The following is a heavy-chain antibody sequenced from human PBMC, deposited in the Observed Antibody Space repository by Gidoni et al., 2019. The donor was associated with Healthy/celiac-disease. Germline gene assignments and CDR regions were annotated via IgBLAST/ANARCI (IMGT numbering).Heavy chain of an antibody. CDR3: ARDLWGTATGGYYFDY. V-gene: IGHV3-33*01. J-gene: IGHJ4*02. D-gene: IGHD1-26*01. CDR1: GFNFSRYG. Sequence: QVQLVESGGGVVQPGRSLRLSCAASGFNFSRYGMHWVRQAPGKGLEWVAVIWYVGNDQQYADSVKGRFTISRDNSKNTLYLQMNSLRAEDTGVYYCARDLWGTATGGYYFDYLGQGTLVTVSS. CDR2: IWYVGNDQ.